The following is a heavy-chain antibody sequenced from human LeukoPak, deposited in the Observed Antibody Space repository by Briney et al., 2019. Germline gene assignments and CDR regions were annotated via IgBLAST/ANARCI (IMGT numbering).Heavy chain of an antibody. CDR1: GYTFTSYG. CDR2: ISAYNGNT. J-gene: IGHJ6*02. V-gene: IGHV1-18*01. Sequence: ASVKVSCKASGYTFTSYGISWVRQAPGQGLEWMGWISAYNGNTNYAQKLQGRATMTTDTSTSTAYMELRSLRSDDTVVYYCARDYDSSGYYHYYYYYGMDVWGQGTTVTVSS. CDR3: ARDYDSSGYYHYYYYYGMDV. D-gene: IGHD3-22*01.